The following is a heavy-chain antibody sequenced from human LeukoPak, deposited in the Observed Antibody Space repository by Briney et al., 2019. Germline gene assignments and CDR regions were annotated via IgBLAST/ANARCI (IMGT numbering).Heavy chain of an antibody. CDR3: AKGEYGDFSWFDP. V-gene: IGHV3-30-3*01. J-gene: IGHJ5*02. CDR1: GFTFSSYP. D-gene: IGHD4-17*01. Sequence: GGSLRLSCAASGFTFSSYPLHWVRQAPGKGLEWVTLISYDGSKIYYADSVKGRFTISRDNSKNTLYLQMNSLRAEDTAVYYCAKGEYGDFSWFDPWGQGTLVTVSS. CDR2: ISYDGSKI.